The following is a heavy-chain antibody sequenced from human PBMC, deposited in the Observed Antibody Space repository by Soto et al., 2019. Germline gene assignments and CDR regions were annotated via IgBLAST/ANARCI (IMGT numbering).Heavy chain of an antibody. CDR2: INHSGST. CDR1: GGSFSGYY. V-gene: IGHV4-34*01. Sequence: SETLSLTCAVYGGSFSGYYWSWIRQPPGKGLEWIGEINHSGSTNYNPSLNSRVTISVDTSKNQFSLKLSSVTAADTAVYYCAIVLYSYYDFWSGYFRSVGWFDPWGQGTLVTVSS. J-gene: IGHJ5*02. CDR3: AIVLYSYYDFWSGYFRSVGWFDP. D-gene: IGHD3-3*01.